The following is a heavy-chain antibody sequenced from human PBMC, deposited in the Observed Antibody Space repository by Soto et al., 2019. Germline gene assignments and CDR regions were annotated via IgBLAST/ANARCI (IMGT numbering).Heavy chain of an antibody. J-gene: IGHJ6*02. CDR2: TIPILGIA. V-gene: IGHV1-69*02. Sequence: QVQLVQSGAEVKKPGSSVRVSCKGSGGTFSSYAITWVRQAPGQGVEWMGRTIPILGIANHAQKCQGRVKITADKSTSTAQTQLRTLSSDDTAVYSCARMRGSNGTAVWGQGTTGTVSS. CDR3: ARMRGSNGTAV. CDR1: GGTFSSYA. D-gene: IGHD3-10*01.